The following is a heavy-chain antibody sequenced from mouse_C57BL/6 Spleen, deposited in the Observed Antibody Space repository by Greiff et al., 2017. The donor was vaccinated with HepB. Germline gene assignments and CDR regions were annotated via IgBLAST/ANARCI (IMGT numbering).Heavy chain of an antibody. Sequence: VQLQQSGPVLVKPGASVKMSCKASGYTFTDYYMNWVKQSHGKSLEWIGVINPYNGGTSYNQKFKGKATLTVDKSSSTAYMELNSLTSEDSAVYYCARSYGSPSWFAYWGQGTLVTVSA. J-gene: IGHJ3*01. CDR2: INPYNGGT. CDR1: GYTFTDYY. D-gene: IGHD1-1*01. CDR3: ARSYGSPSWFAY. V-gene: IGHV1-19*01.